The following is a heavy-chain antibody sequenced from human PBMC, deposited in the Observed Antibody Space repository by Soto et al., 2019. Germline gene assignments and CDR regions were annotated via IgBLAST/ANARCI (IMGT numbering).Heavy chain of an antibody. Sequence: PGGSLRLSCAASGFTFSSYSMNWVRQAPGKGLEWVSYISSSSSTIYYADSVKGRFTISRDNAKNSLYLQMNSLRDEDTALYYCARGPPKCSGGSCQVWFDPWGQGTLVTVSS. V-gene: IGHV3-48*02. CDR2: ISSSSSTI. D-gene: IGHD2-15*01. CDR3: ARGPPKCSGGSCQVWFDP. J-gene: IGHJ5*02. CDR1: GFTFSSYS.